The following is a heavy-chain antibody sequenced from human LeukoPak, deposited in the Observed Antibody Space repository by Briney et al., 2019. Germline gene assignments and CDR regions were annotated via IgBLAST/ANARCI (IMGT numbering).Heavy chain of an antibody. CDR2: INHSGSN. Sequence: SETLSLTCAVYSGSFSGYYLSWIRQPPGKGLEWIGEINHSGSNTYNPSLKSRVTISVDTSKNQFSLKLSSVTAADTAVYYCARLFFAFGESYYYSYYMDVWGRGTTVTISS. D-gene: IGHD3-10*01. V-gene: IGHV4-34*01. CDR1: SGSFSGYY. CDR3: ARLFFAFGESYYYSYYMDV. J-gene: IGHJ6*03.